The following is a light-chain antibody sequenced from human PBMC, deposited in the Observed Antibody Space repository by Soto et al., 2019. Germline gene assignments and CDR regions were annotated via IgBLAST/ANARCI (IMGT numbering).Light chain of an antibody. Sequence: EIVGTQSPGTLSLSPGVRATLSCRASQSGSSSYLAWYQHKPGQAPRLLIYGASSWATGTPDRFSGIGSGTDFTLTISRLEPEDYAVYLCQQYGSSPTTFGEGTKLEIK. CDR2: GAS. V-gene: IGKV3-20*01. CDR3: QQYGSSPTT. J-gene: IGKJ2*01. CDR1: QSGSSSY.